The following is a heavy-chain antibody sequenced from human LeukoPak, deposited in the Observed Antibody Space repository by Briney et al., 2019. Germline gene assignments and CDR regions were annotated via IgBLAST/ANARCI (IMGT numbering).Heavy chain of an antibody. CDR2: THYGGNT. Sequence: RSSETLSLTCKVSGASMSTRSHYWGWIRQPPGKGLEWIGSTHYGGNTYYNPSLNSRVTISVDTSKKQFSLKLTSVTAADTAVYYCAGRVGATIWTGMEFWGQGTLVTVSS. D-gene: IGHD1-26*01. CDR3: AGRVGATIWTGMEF. V-gene: IGHV4-39*01. J-gene: IGHJ4*02. CDR1: GASMSTRSHY.